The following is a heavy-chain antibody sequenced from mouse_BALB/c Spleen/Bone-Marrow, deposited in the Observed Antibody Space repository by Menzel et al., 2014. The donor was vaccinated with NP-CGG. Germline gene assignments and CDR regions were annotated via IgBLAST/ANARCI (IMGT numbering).Heavy chain of an antibody. CDR2: INPDSSTI. V-gene: IGHV4-1*02. CDR3: ARPVKYYGYFDF. D-gene: IGHD1-1*01. Sequence: EVKLLESGGGLVQPGGSLELSCAASGFDFSRYWMSWVRQAPGKGLEWIGEINPDSSTINYTPSLKDKFIISRDNAKNTLYLQMSKVRSEDTAHYYIARPVKYYGYFDFQGQGATRTISS. J-gene: IGHJ2*01. CDR1: GFDFSRYW.